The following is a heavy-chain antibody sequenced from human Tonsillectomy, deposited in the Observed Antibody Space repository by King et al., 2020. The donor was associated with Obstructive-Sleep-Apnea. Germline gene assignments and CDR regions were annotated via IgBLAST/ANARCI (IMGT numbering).Heavy chain of an antibody. Sequence: VQLQQWGAGLLKPSETLSLTCTVYGGSFSSYYWSWIRQPPGKGLEWIGEINHSGNTNYNPSLKSRVTMSVETSKNQFSLKLSSVTAADTAVYYCARGWSPDYWGQGTLVTVSS. CDR1: GGSFSSYY. D-gene: IGHD2-15*01. V-gene: IGHV4-34*01. CDR2: INHSGNT. CDR3: ARGWSPDY. J-gene: IGHJ4*02.